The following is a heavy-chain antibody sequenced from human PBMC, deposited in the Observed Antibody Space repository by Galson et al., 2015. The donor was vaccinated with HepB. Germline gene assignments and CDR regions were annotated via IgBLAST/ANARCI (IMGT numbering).Heavy chain of an antibody. CDR2: IYPGDSDT. CDR1: GYSFTSYW. J-gene: IGHJ5*02. CDR3: ARRLYSSRSRGLWFDP. D-gene: IGHD6-19*01. Sequence: QSGAEVKKPGESLKISCKGSGYSFTSYWIGWVRQMPGKGLEWMGIIYPGDSDTRYSPSFQGQVTISADKSISTAYLQWSSLKASDTAMYYCARRLYSSRSRGLWFDPWGQGTLVTVSS. V-gene: IGHV5-51*03.